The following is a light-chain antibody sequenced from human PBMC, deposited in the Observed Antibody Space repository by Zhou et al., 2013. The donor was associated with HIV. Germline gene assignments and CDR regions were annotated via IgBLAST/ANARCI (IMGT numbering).Light chain of an antibody. Sequence: DIQMTQSPSSVSATVGDRVTITCRASQDISSWLAWYQQKPGKAPKLLIYAASNLQSGVPSRFSGSGSGTDFTLTISSLQSEDFATYYCQHTSSFPITFGQGTRL. V-gene: IGKV1-12*01. J-gene: IGKJ5*01. CDR1: QDISSW. CDR3: QHTSSFPIT. CDR2: AAS.